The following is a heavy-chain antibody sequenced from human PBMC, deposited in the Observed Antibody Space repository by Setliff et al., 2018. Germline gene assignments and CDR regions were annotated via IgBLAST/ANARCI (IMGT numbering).Heavy chain of an antibody. CDR1: GYTFTSYG. J-gene: IGHJ4*02. CDR3: ARDRFRTTVVTAPDY. Sequence: SVKVSCKASGYTFTSYGISWVRQAPGQGLEWMGGIIPMFGTPAYAQKFQDRVTITTDESTSTAYMELDSLRSEDTAVYYCARDRFRTTVVTAPDYWGQGTLVTVSS. CDR2: IIPMFGTP. V-gene: IGHV1-69*05. D-gene: IGHD4-17*01.